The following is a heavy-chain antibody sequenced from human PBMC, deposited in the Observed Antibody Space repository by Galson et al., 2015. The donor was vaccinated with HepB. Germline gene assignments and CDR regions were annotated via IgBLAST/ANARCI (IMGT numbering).Heavy chain of an antibody. D-gene: IGHD6-13*01. Sequence: QSGAEVKKPGESLKISCKGSGSSFTSYWIGWVRQMPGKGLEWMGIIYPGDSDTRYSPSFQGQVTISADKSISTAYLQWSSLKASDTAMYYCARATGYSSSWYWFDPWGQGTLVTVSS. V-gene: IGHV5-51*01. J-gene: IGHJ5*02. CDR2: IYPGDSDT. CDR1: GSSFTSYW. CDR3: ARATGYSSSWYWFDP.